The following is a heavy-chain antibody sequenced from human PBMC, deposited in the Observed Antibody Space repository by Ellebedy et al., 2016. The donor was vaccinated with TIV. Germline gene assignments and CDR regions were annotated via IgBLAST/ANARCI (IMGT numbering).Heavy chain of an antibody. D-gene: IGHD2-15*01. CDR3: AREIGGGGSA. V-gene: IGHV3-7*01. J-gene: IGHJ5*02. Sequence: GGSLRLSXAASGSTFSKFWLHWVRQAPGKGLEWVANINQDASTRYYVDSVKGRFTISRDNAKNALYLQMNTLRAEDTAVYYCAREIGGGGSAWGQGTLVTVSS. CDR1: GSTFSKFW. CDR2: INQDASTR.